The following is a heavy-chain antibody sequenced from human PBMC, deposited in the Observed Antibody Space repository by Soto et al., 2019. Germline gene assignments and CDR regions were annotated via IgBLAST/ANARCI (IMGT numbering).Heavy chain of an antibody. J-gene: IGHJ6*03. CDR2: MNPNSGNT. CDR1: GYTFTSYD. Sequence: ASGKVSCKASGYTFTSYDINWVRQATGQGLEWMGWMNPNSGNTGYAQKFQGRVTMTRNTSISTAYMELSSLRSEDTAVYYCARGSISPAAVAGIDYYYYYYMDVWGKGTTVTVSS. CDR3: ARGSISPAAVAGIDYYYYYYMDV. V-gene: IGHV1-8*01. D-gene: IGHD6-19*01.